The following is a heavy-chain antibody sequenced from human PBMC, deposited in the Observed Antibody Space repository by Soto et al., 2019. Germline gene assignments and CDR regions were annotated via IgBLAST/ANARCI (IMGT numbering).Heavy chain of an antibody. CDR3: TRDQRSYYRGVDY. CDR2: INSDESST. CDR1: GFTFSSYW. Sequence: GGSLRLSCAASGFTFSSYWMHWVRQAPGKGLVWISRINSDESSTTYADSVKGRFTISRDNANNTLYLQMNSLRAEDTAVYYCTRDQRSYYRGVDYWGQGTLVTVSS. J-gene: IGHJ4*02. D-gene: IGHD1-26*01. V-gene: IGHV3-74*01.